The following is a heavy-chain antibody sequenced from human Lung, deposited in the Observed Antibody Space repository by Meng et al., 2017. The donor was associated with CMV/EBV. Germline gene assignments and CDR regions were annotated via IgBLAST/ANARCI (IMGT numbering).Heavy chain of an antibody. CDR3: ARDWGLRPADIDY. CDR2: ITNGKNYI. D-gene: IGHD2-21*02. CDR1: GFTFSSYS. J-gene: IGHJ4*02. Sequence: SXAASGFTFSSYSMSWVRQAPGKGLEWVSSITNGKNYIYYADSVKGRFTISRDNAKNSLYLQMNSLRAEDTAVYYCARDWGLRPADIDYWGQGTLVTVSS. V-gene: IGHV3-21*01.